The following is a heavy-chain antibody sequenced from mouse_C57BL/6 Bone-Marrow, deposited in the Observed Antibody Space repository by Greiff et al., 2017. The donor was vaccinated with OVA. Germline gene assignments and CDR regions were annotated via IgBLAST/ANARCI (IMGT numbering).Heavy chain of an antibody. D-gene: IGHD2-13*01. CDR1: GFTFSSYA. J-gene: IGHJ2*01. CDR2: ISDGGSYT. V-gene: IGHV5-4*03. CDR3: ASDCLFDY. Sequence: EVMLVESGGGLVKPGGSLKLPCAASGFTFSSYAMSWVRQTPEKRLEWVATISDGGSYTYYPDNVKGRFTISRDNAKNNLYLQMSHLNSEDTAMYYCASDCLFDYWGQGTTLTVSS.